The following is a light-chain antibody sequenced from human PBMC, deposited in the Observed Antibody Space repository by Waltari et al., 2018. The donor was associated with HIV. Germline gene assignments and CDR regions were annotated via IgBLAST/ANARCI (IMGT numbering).Light chain of an antibody. CDR2: GAS. J-gene: IGKJ1*01. V-gene: IGKV3-15*01. CDR1: QSVSNS. CDR3: QQYNSWPRT. Sequence: EIVMTQSPATLSVSPGGRATLSCRASQSVSNSLVWYQQRPGQAPRLLIYGASTRATGIPGRFSGSGSGTECTLTINSLQSEDFAVYYCQQYNSWPRTFGQGTKVEVK.